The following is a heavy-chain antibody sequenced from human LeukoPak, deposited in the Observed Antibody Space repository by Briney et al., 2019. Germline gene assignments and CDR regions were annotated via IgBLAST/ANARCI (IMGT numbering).Heavy chain of an antibody. Sequence: NSSETLSLTCAVYGGSFSGYSWSWIRKPPGKGLEWIGEINHSGSTNYNPSLKSRVTISVDTSKNQFSLKLSSVTAADTAVYYCARQVGPTIFGVVIEDYYYYMDVWGKGTTVTVSS. CDR1: GGSFSGYS. J-gene: IGHJ6*03. V-gene: IGHV4-34*01. CDR3: ARQVGPTIFGVVIEDYYYYMDV. D-gene: IGHD3-3*01. CDR2: INHSGST.